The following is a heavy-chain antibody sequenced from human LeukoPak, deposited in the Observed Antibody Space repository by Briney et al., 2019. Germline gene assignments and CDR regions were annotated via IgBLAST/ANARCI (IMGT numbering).Heavy chain of an antibody. V-gene: IGHV3-23*01. CDR2: ISTNGDRT. J-gene: IGHJ4*02. Sequence: GGSLRLSCAASGLTFSNYAMTWVRQAPGKGLEWVSAISTNGDRTYYADSVKGRFTVSRDNFKNTLYLQMNSLRAEDTAVYCCARDTEFWSDSDYWGQGTLVTVSS. D-gene: IGHD3-3*01. CDR1: GLTFSNYA. CDR3: ARDTEFWSDSDY.